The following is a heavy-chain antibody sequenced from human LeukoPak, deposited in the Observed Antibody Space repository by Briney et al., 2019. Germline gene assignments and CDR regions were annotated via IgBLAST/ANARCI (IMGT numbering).Heavy chain of an antibody. J-gene: IGHJ4*02. CDR3: ARDKLVATMDFDY. CDR2: ISYDGSNK. CDR1: GFTFSSYA. D-gene: IGHD5-12*01. V-gene: IGHV3-30-3*01. Sequence: GGSLRLSCAASGFTFSSYAMHWVRQAPGKGLEWVAVISYDGSNKYYADSVKGQFTISRDNSKNTLYLQMNSLRAEDTAVYYCARDKLVATMDFDYWGQGTLVTVSS.